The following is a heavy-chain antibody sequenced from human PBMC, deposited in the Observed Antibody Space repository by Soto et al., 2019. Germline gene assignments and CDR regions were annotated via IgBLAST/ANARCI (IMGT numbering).Heavy chain of an antibody. CDR1: RFTFSSYS. Sequence: EVQLVESGGGLVKPGGSLRLSCAASRFTFSSYSMNWVRQAPGKGLEGVSSISSSSSYIYYADSVKGRFAISRDNAKNSLYLQMNSLRAADTAVYYWARDHCSSTSCYSPWGQGTLVTVSS. CDR3: ARDHCSSTSCYSP. J-gene: IGHJ4*02. CDR2: ISSSSSYI. D-gene: IGHD2-2*01. V-gene: IGHV3-21*01.